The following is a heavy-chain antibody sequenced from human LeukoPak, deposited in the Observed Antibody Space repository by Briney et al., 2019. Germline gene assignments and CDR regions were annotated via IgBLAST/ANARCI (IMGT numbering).Heavy chain of an antibody. CDR3: ARAYVPLFFDY. Sequence: SETPSLTCTVSGGSISSSSYYWGWIRQPPGKGLEWIGSIYYSGSTYYNPSLKSRVTISVDTSKNQFSLKLSSVTAADTAVYYCARAYVPLFFDYWGQGTLVTVSS. CDR1: GGSISSSSYY. D-gene: IGHD2-2*01. CDR2: IYYSGST. J-gene: IGHJ4*02. V-gene: IGHV4-39*07.